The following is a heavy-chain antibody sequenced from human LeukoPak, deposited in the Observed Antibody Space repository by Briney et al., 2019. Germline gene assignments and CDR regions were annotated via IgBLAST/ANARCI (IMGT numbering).Heavy chain of an antibody. V-gene: IGHV3-30*02. J-gene: IGHJ6*03. CDR3: AKGSNYGSGSYFPRDYYYYMDV. Sequence: PGGSLRLSCAASGFTFSSYGMHWVRQAPGKGLEWVAFIRYDGSNKYYADSVKGRFTISRDNSKNTLYLQMNRLRAEDTAVYYCAKGSNYGSGSYFPRDYYYYMDVWGKGTTVTISS. CDR2: IRYDGSNK. CDR1: GFTFSSYG. D-gene: IGHD3-10*01.